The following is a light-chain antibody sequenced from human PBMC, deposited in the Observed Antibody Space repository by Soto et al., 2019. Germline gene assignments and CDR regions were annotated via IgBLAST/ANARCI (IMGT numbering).Light chain of an antibody. Sequence: EIVMTQSPAALSVSPGQRRTPSCRASQSISFNLAWYQQKPGQAPRLLLYIASTRAAGIPARFSGSGSGTEFTLTISSLQSEDSAIYYCQQYNNWPSWTFGQGTKVDIK. CDR3: QQYNNWPSWT. V-gene: IGKV3-15*01. J-gene: IGKJ1*01. CDR1: QSISFN. CDR2: IAS.